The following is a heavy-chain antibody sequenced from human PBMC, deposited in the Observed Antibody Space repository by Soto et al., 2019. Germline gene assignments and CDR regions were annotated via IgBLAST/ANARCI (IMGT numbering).Heavy chain of an antibody. D-gene: IGHD3-3*01. Sequence: PSETLSLTCAVSSGSISSSNWWSWVRQPPGKGLEWIGEIYHSGSTNYNPSLKSRVTISVDKSKNQFSLKLSSVTAADTAVYYCARGKSRGITIFGVVTYNWFDPWGQETLVTV. CDR2: IYHSGST. V-gene: IGHV4-4*02. CDR3: ARGKSRGITIFGVVTYNWFDP. CDR1: SGSISSSNW. J-gene: IGHJ5*02.